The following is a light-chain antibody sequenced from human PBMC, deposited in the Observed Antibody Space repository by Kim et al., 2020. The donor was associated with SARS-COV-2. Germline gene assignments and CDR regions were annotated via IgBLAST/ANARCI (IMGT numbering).Light chain of an antibody. CDR2: KVS. J-gene: IGKJ2*01. CDR3: IQGTHWPYT. CDR1: QSLVHSDGNTY. Sequence: QPAAISCRSSQSLVHSDGNTYLHWFQQRPGQSPRRLFYKVSNRDSGVPDRFSGSGSGTDFTLKISRVEAEDVAIYHCIQGTHWPYTSGQGTKLEI. V-gene: IGKV2-30*02.